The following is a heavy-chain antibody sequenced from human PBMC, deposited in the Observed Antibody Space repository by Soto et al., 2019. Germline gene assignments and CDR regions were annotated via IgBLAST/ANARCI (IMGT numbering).Heavy chain of an antibody. CDR3: AVDPNWEWGY. CDR1: GFNLRNHD. D-gene: IGHD1-26*01. CDR2: INNVGAST. Sequence: QPGGSLRLSCVASGFNLRNHDMNWVRQPPGKGLEWVANINNVGASTYYADAVKGRFTISRDHSQNTVYLQMNNLRGEDTAVYYCAVDPNWEWGYWXQGTLVTVSS. V-gene: IGHV3-23*01. J-gene: IGHJ4*02.